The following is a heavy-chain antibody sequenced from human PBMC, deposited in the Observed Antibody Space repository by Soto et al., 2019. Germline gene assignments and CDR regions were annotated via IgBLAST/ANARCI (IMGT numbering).Heavy chain of an antibody. Sequence: EVQLVESGGGLVQPGGSLRLSCAASGFTVSSNYMSWVLQAPGNGLEWVSVIYSGGSTYYADSVKGRFTISRDNSKNTLYLQMNSLRAEDTAVYYCARGRISGYDGYYFDYWGQGTLVTVSS. V-gene: IGHV3-66*01. CDR2: IYSGGST. D-gene: IGHD5-12*01. CDR1: GFTVSSNY. CDR3: ARGRISGYDGYYFDY. J-gene: IGHJ4*02.